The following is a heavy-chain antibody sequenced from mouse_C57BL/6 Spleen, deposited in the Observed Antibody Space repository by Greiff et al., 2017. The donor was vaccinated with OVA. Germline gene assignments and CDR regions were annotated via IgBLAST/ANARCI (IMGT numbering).Heavy chain of an antibody. D-gene: IGHD2-1*01. CDR3: AREPSLPPYAMDY. CDR1: GYTFTSYW. J-gene: IGHJ4*01. CDR2: IDPNGGGT. Sequence: VQLQQPGAELVKPGASVKLSCKASGYTFTSYWMHWVKQRPGRGLEWIGRIDPNGGGTTYTEKFKSKATLTVDKPSSTAYMQLSSLTSEDSAVYYCAREPSLPPYAMDYWGQGTSVTVSS. V-gene: IGHV1-72*01.